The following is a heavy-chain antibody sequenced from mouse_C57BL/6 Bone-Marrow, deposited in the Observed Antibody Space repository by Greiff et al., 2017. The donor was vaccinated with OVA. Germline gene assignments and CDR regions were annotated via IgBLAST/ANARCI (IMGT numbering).Heavy chain of an antibody. CDR2: INPSSGYT. D-gene: IGHD4-1*01. CDR3: ARMRLGHYAMDY. V-gene: IGHV1-7*01. CDR1: GYTFTSYW. J-gene: IGHJ4*01. Sequence: VQRVESGAELAKPGASVKLSCKASGYTFTSYWMHWVKQRPGQGLEWIGYINPSSGYTKYNQKFKDKATLTADKSSSTAYMQLSSLTYEDSAVYYCARMRLGHYAMDYWGQGTSVTVSS.